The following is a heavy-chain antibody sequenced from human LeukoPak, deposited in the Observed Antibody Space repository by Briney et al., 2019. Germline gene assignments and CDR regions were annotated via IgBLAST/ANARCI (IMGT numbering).Heavy chain of an antibody. CDR1: GGSISSGGYS. CDR2: IYYSGST. Sequence: PSETLSLTCAVSGGSISSGGYSWSWIRQPPGKGLEWIGYIYYSGSTYYNPSLKSRVTISVDTSKNQFSLKLSSVTAADTAVYYCARSYSNYEGYFDYWGQGTLVTVSS. D-gene: IGHD4-11*01. J-gene: IGHJ4*02. CDR3: ARSYSNYEGYFDY. V-gene: IGHV4-30-4*07.